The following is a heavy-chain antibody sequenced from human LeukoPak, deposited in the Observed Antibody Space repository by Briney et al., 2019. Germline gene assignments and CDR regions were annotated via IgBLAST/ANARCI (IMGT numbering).Heavy chain of an antibody. Sequence: GSLRLSCAASGFTFSSYAMSWVRQAPGKGLEWVSAISGSGGSTYYADSVKGRFTISRDNSKNTLYLQMNSLRAEDTAVYYCAKGTRGYSEYGGSWFDPWGQGTLVTVSS. J-gene: IGHJ5*02. CDR2: ISGSGGST. D-gene: IGHD5-12*01. V-gene: IGHV3-23*01. CDR1: GFTFSSYA. CDR3: AKGTRGYSEYGGSWFDP.